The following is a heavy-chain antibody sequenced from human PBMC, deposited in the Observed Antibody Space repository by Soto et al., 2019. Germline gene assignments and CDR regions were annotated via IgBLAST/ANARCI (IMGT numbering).Heavy chain of an antibody. CDR2: IYFSGST. J-gene: IGHJ2*01. Sequence: QVQLQESGPGLVGPSQTLSLTCTVSGGSIRSSTYYWTWIRHHPGKGLEWVGFIYFSGSTFYNPSINSRVTISLDPSRNQFSLKLTSVTAADSAVYYCAREIRNQSGDSHHWYFDLWGRGTQVAVSS. V-gene: IGHV4-31*03. CDR1: GGSIRSSTYY. D-gene: IGHD1-1*01. CDR3: AREIRNQSGDSHHWYFDL.